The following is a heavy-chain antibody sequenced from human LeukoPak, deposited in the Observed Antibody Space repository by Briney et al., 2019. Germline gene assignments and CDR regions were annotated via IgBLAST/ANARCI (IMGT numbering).Heavy chain of an antibody. D-gene: IGHD7-27*01. V-gene: IGHV3-69-1*02. CDR3: ARGLRNRGLDFDY. Sequence: GGSLRLSCAASGFTFRVYDMNWVRQAPGKGLEWFSYINTATTVHYADSVKGRFTISRDNAKSSLYLQMNSLRAEDTAIYYCARGLRNRGLDFDYWGQGTLVTVSS. CDR1: GFTFRVYD. CDR2: INTATTV. J-gene: IGHJ4*02.